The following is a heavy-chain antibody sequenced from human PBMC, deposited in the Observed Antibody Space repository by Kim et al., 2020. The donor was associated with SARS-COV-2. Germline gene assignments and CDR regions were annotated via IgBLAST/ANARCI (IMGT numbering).Heavy chain of an antibody. D-gene: IGHD5-12*01. V-gene: IGHV4-4*07. J-gene: IGHJ4*02. Sequence: NPSLNSRVTMSVDTSKNQFSLKLSSVTAADTAVYYCARDQNSGYDSGFDYWGQGTLVTVSS. CDR3: ARDQNSGYDSGFDY.